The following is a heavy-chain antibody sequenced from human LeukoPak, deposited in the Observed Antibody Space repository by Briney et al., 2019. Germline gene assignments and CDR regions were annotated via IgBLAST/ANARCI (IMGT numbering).Heavy chain of an antibody. CDR1: GFTFCSYS. CDR2: ISSSSSTI. D-gene: IGHD3-3*01. Sequence: GGSLRLSCAASGFTFCSYSMNWVRQAPGKGLEWVSYISSSSSTIYYADSVKGRFTISRDNAKNSLYLQMNSLRAEDTAVYYCAGRYDFWSGYHPLDAFDIWGQGTMVTVSS. CDR3: AGRYDFWSGYHPLDAFDI. V-gene: IGHV3-48*01. J-gene: IGHJ3*02.